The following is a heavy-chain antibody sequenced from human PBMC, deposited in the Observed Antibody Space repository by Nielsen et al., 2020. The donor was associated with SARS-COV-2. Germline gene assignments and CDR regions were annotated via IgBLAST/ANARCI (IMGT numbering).Heavy chain of an antibody. CDR1: GFSLSNARMS. J-gene: IGHJ4*02. D-gene: IGHD3-22*01. CDR2: IFSNDEK. Sequence: SGPTLVKPTETLTLTCTVSGFSLSNARMSVSWIRQPPGKALEWLAHIFSNDEKSYSTSLKSRLTISKDTSKSQVVLTMTNMDPVDTATYYCARIRYYYDSSGYSYYFDYWGQGTLVTVSS. CDR3: ARIRYYYDSSGYSYYFDY. V-gene: IGHV2-26*01.